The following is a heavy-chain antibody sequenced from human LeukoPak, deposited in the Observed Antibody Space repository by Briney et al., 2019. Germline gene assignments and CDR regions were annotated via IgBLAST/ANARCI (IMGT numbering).Heavy chain of an antibody. Sequence: PGGSLRLSCAASGFTFSNSALDWVRQAPGKGLEWVAFIRYDGSNKYYADSVKGRFTISRDNSKNTLYLQMNSLRAEDTAVYYCAGGYYDILTGSAFDYWGQGTLVTVSS. D-gene: IGHD3-9*01. J-gene: IGHJ4*02. CDR2: IRYDGSNK. CDR3: AGGYYDILTGSAFDY. V-gene: IGHV3-33*08. CDR1: GFTFSNSA.